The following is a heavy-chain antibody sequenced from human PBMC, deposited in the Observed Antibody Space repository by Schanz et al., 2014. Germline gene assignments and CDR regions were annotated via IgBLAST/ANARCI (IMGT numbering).Heavy chain of an antibody. V-gene: IGHV3-15*01. J-gene: IGHJ5*02. CDR1: GLTFTSAW. D-gene: IGHD6-13*01. CDR2: IKSKTDGETT. CDR3: ATASSPVREAGAGSSFHL. Sequence: EVQLLESGGGLVQPGGSLRLSCAASGLTFTSAWMSWVRQAPGKGLEWVGRIKSKTDGETTDYAAPVKGRFSISRDDSQSTLYLQMNSLKIEDTAVYYCATASSPVREAGAGSSFHLWGQGTLVTVSP.